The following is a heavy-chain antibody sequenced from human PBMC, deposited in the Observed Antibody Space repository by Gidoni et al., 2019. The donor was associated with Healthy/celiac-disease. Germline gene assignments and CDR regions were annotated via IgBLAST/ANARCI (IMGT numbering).Heavy chain of an antibody. CDR3: ARPGVRGVIIAYFQH. V-gene: IGHV4-34*01. CDR1: GGSFSGYY. J-gene: IGHJ1*01. CDR2: INHSGST. D-gene: IGHD3-10*01. Sequence: QVQLQQWGAGLLKPSETLSLTCAVYGGSFSGYYWSWIRQPPGKGLEWIGEINHSGSTNYNPSLKSRVTISVDTSKNQFSLKLSSVTAADTAVYYCARPGVRGVIIAYFQHWGQGTLVTVSS.